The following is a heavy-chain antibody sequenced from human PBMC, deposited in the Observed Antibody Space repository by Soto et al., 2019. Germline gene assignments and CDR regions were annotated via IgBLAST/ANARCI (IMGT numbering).Heavy chain of an antibody. CDR2: FDPEDGET. CDR1: GYTLTELS. Sequence: ASVKVSCKXSGYTLTELSMHWVRQAPGKGLEWMGGFDPEDGETIYAQKFQGRVTMTEDTSTDTAYMELSSLRSEDTAVYYCARGGYFDSSNYLAYWGLGTLVTVSS. V-gene: IGHV1-24*01. J-gene: IGHJ4*02. D-gene: IGHD3-22*01. CDR3: ARGGYFDSSNYLAY.